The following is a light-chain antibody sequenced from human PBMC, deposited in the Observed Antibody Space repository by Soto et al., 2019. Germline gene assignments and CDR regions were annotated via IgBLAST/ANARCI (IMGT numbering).Light chain of an antibody. CDR1: QSVGSTY. V-gene: IGKV3-20*01. CDR3: QQYGSSPLT. J-gene: IGKJ4*01. Sequence: EVVVTQTPGTLSLSPGERATLSCRASQSVGSTYLALYQQKNGQAPRLLIHGASSRATDVPDRFSGSGSGTDFALTISRLEPEDFAVYYCQQYGSSPLTFGGGTKVDI. CDR2: GAS.